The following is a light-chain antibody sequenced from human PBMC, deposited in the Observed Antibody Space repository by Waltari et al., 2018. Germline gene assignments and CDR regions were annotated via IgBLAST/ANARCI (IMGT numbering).Light chain of an antibody. V-gene: IGKV1-8*01. CDR3: QQYDTYPWT. CDR1: PGISNF. J-gene: IGKJ1*01. CDR2: GAS. Sequence: AIRITQSPSSLSASTGDRVTIPCRASPGISNFLAWYQQKPGTAPKLLIYGASTLQSGVPSRFSGSGSGTDFTLTISCLQSEDFATYYCQQYDTYPWTFGQGTKVEIK.